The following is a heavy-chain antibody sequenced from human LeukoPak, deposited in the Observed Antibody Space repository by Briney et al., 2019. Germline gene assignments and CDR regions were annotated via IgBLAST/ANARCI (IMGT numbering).Heavy chain of an antibody. CDR3: ASGDYHDWFDP. CDR2: ITSSSSTI. CDR1: GITFSTYS. D-gene: IGHD4-11*01. V-gene: IGHV3-48*01. J-gene: IGHJ5*02. Sequence: GGSLRLSCAASGITFSTYSMNWVRQAPGKGLEWVSYITSSSSTIYYADSMEGRFTISRDNAKNSLYLQMNSLRAEDTAVYYCASGDYHDWFDPWGQGTLVTVSS.